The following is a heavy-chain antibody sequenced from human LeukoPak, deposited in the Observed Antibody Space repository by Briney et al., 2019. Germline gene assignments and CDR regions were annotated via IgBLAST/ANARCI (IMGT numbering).Heavy chain of an antibody. D-gene: IGHD6-25*01. CDR3: AHISSGWPDY. CDR1: GFTFSSYA. Sequence: PGGSLRLSCAASGFTFSSYAMSWVRQAPGKGLEWVSGISGSGGSTYYADSVKGRFTISRDNSKNRLYLQMNSLRAEDTAVYYCAHISSGWPDYWGQGTLVTVSS. J-gene: IGHJ4*02. V-gene: IGHV3-23*01. CDR2: ISGSGGST.